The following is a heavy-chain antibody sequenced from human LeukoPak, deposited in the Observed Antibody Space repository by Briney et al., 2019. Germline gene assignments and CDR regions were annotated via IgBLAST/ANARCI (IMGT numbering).Heavy chain of an antibody. J-gene: IGHJ4*02. CDR1: GFSFIDFA. CDR3: ARASYCSSITCYTGFDY. D-gene: IGHD2-2*02. Sequence: GGSLRLSCSASGFSFIDFAMHWVRQAPGKGLEWVAVISHDSKTKYHAESVKGRFTISRDNSKSTLYLQMNSLRAEDTAVYYCARASYCSSITCYTGFDYWGQGTLVTVSS. CDR2: ISHDSKTK. V-gene: IGHV3-30*01.